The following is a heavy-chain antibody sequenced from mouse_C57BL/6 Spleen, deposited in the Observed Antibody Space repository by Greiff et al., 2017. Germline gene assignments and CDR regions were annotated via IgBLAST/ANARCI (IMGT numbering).Heavy chain of an antibody. V-gene: IGHV3-6*01. J-gene: IGHJ3*01. CDR3: ARERGYYYGSSYGPFAY. Sequence: EVKLQESGPGLVKPSQSLSLTCSVTGYSITSGYYWNWIRQFPGNKLEWMGYISYDGSNNYNPSLKNRISITRDTSKSQFFLKLNSVTTEDTATYYCARERGYYYGSSYGPFAYWGQGTLVTVSA. CDR1: GYSITSGYY. D-gene: IGHD1-1*01. CDR2: ISYDGSN.